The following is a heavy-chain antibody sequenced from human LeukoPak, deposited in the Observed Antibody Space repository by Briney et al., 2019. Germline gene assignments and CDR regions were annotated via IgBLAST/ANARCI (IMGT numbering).Heavy chain of an antibody. CDR2: IYTSGST. J-gene: IGHJ4*02. D-gene: IGHD5-24*01. CDR3: ARHEEEDGYNAKTFDY. V-gene: IGHV4-61*02. CDR1: GGSISSGSYY. Sequence: TLSLTCTVSGGSISSGSYYWSWIRQPAGKGLEWIGRIYTSGSTNYNPSLKSRVTISVDTSKNQFSLKLSSVTAADTAVYYCARHEEEDGYNAKTFDYWGQGTLVTVSS.